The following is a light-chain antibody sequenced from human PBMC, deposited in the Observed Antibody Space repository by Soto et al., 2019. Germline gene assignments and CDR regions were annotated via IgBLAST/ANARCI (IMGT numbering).Light chain of an antibody. CDR1: QSVASN. CDR3: QQYHNWPPQYT. J-gene: IGKJ2*01. Sequence: EIVMTQSPASLSVSPGDGATLSCRASQSVASNVAWYQQKPGQGPRLLIHGASTRAVGVPARFSGSGSGTDFTLTISSLQSEDVAVSYCQQYHNWPPQYTFGQGTKLQIK. V-gene: IGKV3-15*01. CDR2: GAS.